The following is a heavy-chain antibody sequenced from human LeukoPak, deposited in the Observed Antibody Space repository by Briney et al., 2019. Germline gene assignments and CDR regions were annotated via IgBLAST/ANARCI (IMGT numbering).Heavy chain of an antibody. V-gene: IGHV4-34*01. CDR3: ARIPAATVDY. J-gene: IGHJ4*02. CDR1: GGSFSGYY. Sequence: SETLSLTCAVYGGSFSGYYWSWIRQPPGKGLEWIGEINHSGSTNYNPSLKSRVTISVDTSKNQFSLKLSSVTAADTAVYYCARIPAATVDYWGQGTLVTVYS. D-gene: IGHD2-2*01. CDR2: INHSGST.